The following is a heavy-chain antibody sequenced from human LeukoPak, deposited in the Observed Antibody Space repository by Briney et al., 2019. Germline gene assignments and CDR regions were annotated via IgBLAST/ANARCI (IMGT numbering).Heavy chain of an antibody. J-gene: IGHJ4*02. CDR2: IYTSGNT. CDR3: ARHPLWFGARGFYDY. CDR1: GGSISSGGYY. Sequence: PSETLSLTCTVSGGSISSGGYYWSWIRQPAGKGLEWIGRIYTSGNTNYNPSLKSRVTISVDTSKNQFSLKLSSVTAADTAVYYCARHPLWFGARGFYDYWGQGTLVTVSS. D-gene: IGHD3-10*01. V-gene: IGHV4-61*02.